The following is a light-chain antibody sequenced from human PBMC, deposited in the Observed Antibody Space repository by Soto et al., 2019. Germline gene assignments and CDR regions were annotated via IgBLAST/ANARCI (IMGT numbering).Light chain of an antibody. CDR3: QQRSNWPWT. Sequence: EIVLTQSPATLSLYPGERATLSCRASQSVISYLAWYQQKPGQAPRLLIYDASNRATGIPARFSGSGSGTDSTLTISSLEPEDFAVYYYQQRSNWPWTFGQGTKVEIK. CDR1: QSVISY. CDR2: DAS. J-gene: IGKJ1*01. V-gene: IGKV3-11*01.